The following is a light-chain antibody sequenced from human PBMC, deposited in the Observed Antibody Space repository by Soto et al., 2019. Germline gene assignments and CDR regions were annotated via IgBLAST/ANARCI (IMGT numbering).Light chain of an antibody. CDR3: QQYHDWPPVT. V-gene: IGKV3-15*01. J-gene: IGKJ4*01. Sequence: EIVLAQSPATLSVSPGERVTLSCRASQSINRNLAWYQQKPGRAPRLLMYGVSVRATGIPDRFSGSGSGTDFTLTISGLQPEDFAAYYCQQYHDWPPVTFGGGTKVALK. CDR1: QSINRN. CDR2: GVS.